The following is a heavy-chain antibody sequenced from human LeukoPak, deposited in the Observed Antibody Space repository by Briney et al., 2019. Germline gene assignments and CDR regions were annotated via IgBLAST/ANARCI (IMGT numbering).Heavy chain of an antibody. CDR3: ARPNYYDSSGYYSPPYYYGMDV. D-gene: IGHD3-22*01. J-gene: IGHJ6*02. Sequence: ASVKVSCKASGYTFTSYGISWVRQAPGQGLEWMGWISAYNGNTNYAQKLQGRVTMTTDTSTSTAYMELGSLRSDDTAVYYCARPNYYDSSGYYSPPYYYGMDVWGQGTTVTVSS. CDR2: ISAYNGNT. V-gene: IGHV1-18*01. CDR1: GYTFTSYG.